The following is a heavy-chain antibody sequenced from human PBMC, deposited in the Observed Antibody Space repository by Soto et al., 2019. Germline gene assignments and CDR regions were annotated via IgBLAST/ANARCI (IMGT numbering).Heavy chain of an antibody. CDR3: ARDVDCSGGSCYPHFDY. J-gene: IGHJ4*02. V-gene: IGHV4-59*01. D-gene: IGHD2-15*01. CDR2: IYYSGST. Sequence: PSETLSLTCTVSGGSISSYYWGWIRQPPGKGLEWIGYIYYSGSTNYNPSLKSRVTISVDTSKNQFSLKLSSVTAADTAVYYCARDVDCSGGSCYPHFDYWGQGTLVTVSS. CDR1: GGSISSYY.